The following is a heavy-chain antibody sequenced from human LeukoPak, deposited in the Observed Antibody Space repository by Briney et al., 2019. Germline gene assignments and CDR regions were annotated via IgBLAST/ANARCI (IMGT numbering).Heavy chain of an antibody. D-gene: IGHD5-18*01. V-gene: IGHV4-39*07. J-gene: IGHJ4*02. Sequence: SETLSLTCTVSGGSISSSSYYWGWIRQPPGKGLEWIGSIYHSGSTYYNPSLKSRVTISVDTSKNQFSLKLSSVTAADTAVYYCARDGQLWPANFDYWGQGTLVTVSS. CDR3: ARDGQLWPANFDY. CDR1: GGSISSSSYY. CDR2: IYHSGST.